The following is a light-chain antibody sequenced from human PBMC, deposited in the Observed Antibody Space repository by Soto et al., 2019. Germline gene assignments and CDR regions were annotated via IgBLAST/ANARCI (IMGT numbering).Light chain of an antibody. Sequence: QSVLTQPTSVSGSPGQSITISCTGNHNDIGTYDYVSWYQQHPGRAPRLLIHGVTTRPSAISDRFSASKSGLTASLTISGLQPEDEADYYCSSFTSNRIYVFGPGTKVTVL. CDR2: GVT. V-gene: IGLV2-14*03. J-gene: IGLJ1*01. CDR3: SSFTSNRIYV. CDR1: HNDIGTYDY.